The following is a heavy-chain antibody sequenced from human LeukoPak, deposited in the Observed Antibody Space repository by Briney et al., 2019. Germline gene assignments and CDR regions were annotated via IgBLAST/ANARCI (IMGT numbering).Heavy chain of an antibody. D-gene: IGHD3-16*01. CDR3: ARSDVYYFDY. CDR2: IYYSGST. Sequence: SETLSLTRTVSGGSISSSSYYWGWIRQPPGKGLEWIGSIYYSGSTYYNPSLKSRVTISVDTSKNQFSLKLSSVTAADTAVYYCARSDVYYFDYWGQGTLVTVSS. J-gene: IGHJ4*02. CDR1: GGSISSSSYY. V-gene: IGHV4-39*01.